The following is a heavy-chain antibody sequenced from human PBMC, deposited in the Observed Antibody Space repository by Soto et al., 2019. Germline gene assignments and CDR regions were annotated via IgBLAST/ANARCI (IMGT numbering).Heavy chain of an antibody. J-gene: IGHJ6*02. CDR3: AREGLVIYYYYYGMDV. V-gene: IGHV3-48*02. CDR1: GFTFSSYS. CDR2: ISSSSSTI. Sequence: EVQLVESGGGLVQPGGSLRLSCAASGFTFSSYSMNWVRQAPGKGLEWVSYISSSSSTIYYADSVKGRFTISRDNAKNHLYLQMNSLRDEDTAVYYCAREGLVIYYYYYGMDVWGQGTTVTVSS. D-gene: IGHD3-3*01.